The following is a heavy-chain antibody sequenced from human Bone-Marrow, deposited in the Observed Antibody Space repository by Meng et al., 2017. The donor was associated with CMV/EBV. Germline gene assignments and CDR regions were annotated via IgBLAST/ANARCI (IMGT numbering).Heavy chain of an antibody. CDR3: SKDWGSGSYYNGYWFVP. CDR1: GFTFSFYA. CDR2: ITGSGGST. V-gene: IGHV3-23*01. J-gene: IGHJ5*02. D-gene: IGHD3-10*01. Sequence: GGSLRLSCAASGFTFSFYAMTWVRQAPGKGLEWVSAITGSGGSTYYADSVKGRFTLSREYSRNTLYLQMNSLRTEDTAVYYCSKDWGSGSYYNGYWFVPWGQGTLVTVSS.